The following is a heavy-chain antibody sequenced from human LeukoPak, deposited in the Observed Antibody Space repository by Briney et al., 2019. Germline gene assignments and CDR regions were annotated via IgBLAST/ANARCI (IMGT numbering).Heavy chain of an antibody. CDR2: IYAGRNT. CDR3: ARTTDSITMVRAPLGWFDP. V-gene: IGHV4-4*07. Sequence: PSETLSLTCTVSGCSISNYYWSWIRQPAGKGLEWIGRIYAGRNTDHNPSLKSRVTMSLDSSRNQFSLRLTSVTAADTAVYYCARTTDSITMVRAPLGWFDPWGQGTLVTVSS. J-gene: IGHJ5*02. D-gene: IGHD3-10*01. CDR1: GCSISNYY.